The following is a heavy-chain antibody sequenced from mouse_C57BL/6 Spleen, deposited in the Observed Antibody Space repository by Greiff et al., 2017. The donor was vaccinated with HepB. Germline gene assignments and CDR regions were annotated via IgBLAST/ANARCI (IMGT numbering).Heavy chain of an antibody. D-gene: IGHD1-3*01. CDR1: GYTFTSYW. J-gene: IGHJ2*01. CDR2: IDPSDSYT. CDR3: ARFELTDFDY. V-gene: IGHV1-59*01. Sequence: QVHVKQPGAELVRPGTSVKLSCKASGYTFTSYWMHWVKQRPGQGLEWIGVIDPSDSYTNYNQKFKGKATLTVDTSSSTAYMQLSSLTSEDSAVYYCARFELTDFDYWGQGTTLTVSS.